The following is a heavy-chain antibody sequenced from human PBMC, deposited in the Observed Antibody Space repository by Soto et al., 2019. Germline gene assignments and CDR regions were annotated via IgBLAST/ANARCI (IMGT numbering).Heavy chain of an antibody. CDR3: ARNFRGSGSYTGDRFDS. V-gene: IGHV2-5*02. CDR2: VFWDDDK. J-gene: IGHJ5*01. Sequence: QITLKESGPTLVKPTQTLTLTCSCSGFSLTSVGGGVGWIRQPPGKALEFLALVFWDDDKRYHPSLRSRLTITQDTSKNQVVLTMTNMDPVDTATYYCARNFRGSGSYTGDRFDSWGQGTLVIVSS. CDR1: GFSLTSVGGG. D-gene: IGHD3-10*01.